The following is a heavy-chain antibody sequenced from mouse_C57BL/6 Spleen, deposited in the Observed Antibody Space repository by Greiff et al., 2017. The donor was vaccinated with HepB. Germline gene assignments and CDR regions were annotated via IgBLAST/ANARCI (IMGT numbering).Heavy chain of an antibody. J-gene: IGHJ4*01. CDR1: GFTFSDYG. V-gene: IGHV5-17*01. CDR2: ISSGSSTI. D-gene: IGHD4-1*01. Sequence: EVQRVESGGGLVKPGGSLKLSCAASGFTFSDYGMHWVRQAPEKGLEWVAYISSGSSTIYYADTVKGRCTISRDNAKNTLFLQMTSLRSEDTAMYYCARNWAYYAMDYWGQGTSVTVSS. CDR3: ARNWAYYAMDY.